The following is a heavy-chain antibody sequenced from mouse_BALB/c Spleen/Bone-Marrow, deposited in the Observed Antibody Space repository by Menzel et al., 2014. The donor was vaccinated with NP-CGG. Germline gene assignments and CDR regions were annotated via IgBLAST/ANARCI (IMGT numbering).Heavy chain of an antibody. V-gene: IGHV5-6-5*01. J-gene: IGHJ2*01. CDR3: ARVNYYGSFDY. CDR1: GFTFSSYA. CDR2: ISSGGST. D-gene: IGHD1-2*01. Sequence: EVMLVESGGGLVKPGGSLKLSCAASGFTFSSYAMSWVRQTPEKRLEWVASISSGGSTYYPDSVKGRFTISRDNARNILYLQMSSLRSEDTATYYSARVNYYGSFDYWGQGTTLTVSS.